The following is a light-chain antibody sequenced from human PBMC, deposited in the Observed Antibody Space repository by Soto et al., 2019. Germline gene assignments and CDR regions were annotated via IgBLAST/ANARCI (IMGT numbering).Light chain of an antibody. CDR1: QSISRK. CDR2: GTS. V-gene: IGKV3-15*01. CDR3: QQYDNWPRT. Sequence: EIVMTQSPATPSLSPGEGGTLSCRASQSISRKLAWYQQKPGQAPILLIYGTSTRATGIPGRFSGRGSGTEFTLPPRSLKYEAFAFSYCQQYDNWPRTFGKGTKVDIK. J-gene: IGKJ1*01.